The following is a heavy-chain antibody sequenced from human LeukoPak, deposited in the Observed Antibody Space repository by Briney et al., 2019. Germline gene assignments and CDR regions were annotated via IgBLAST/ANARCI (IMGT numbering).Heavy chain of an antibody. V-gene: IGHV3-30*02. D-gene: IGHD1-1*01. CDR3: AKEGVYSPPLDV. J-gene: IGHJ4*02. CDR2: IRYDGSNK. CDR1: GFSFSSYG. Sequence: PSGGSLRLSCAASGFSFSSYGMHWVRQAPGKGLEWVAFIRYDGSNKYYADSVKGRFTISRDISKNTLYLQMNSLRAEDTAVYYCAKEGVYSPPLDVWGQGTLVTVSS.